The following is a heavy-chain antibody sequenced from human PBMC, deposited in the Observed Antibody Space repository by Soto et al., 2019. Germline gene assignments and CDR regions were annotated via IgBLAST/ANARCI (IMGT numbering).Heavy chain of an antibody. CDR1: GFTFSSYG. CDR3: AKDSGREDYGGNSGRHHRGNWFDP. CDR2: ISYDGSNK. J-gene: IGHJ5*02. D-gene: IGHD4-17*01. Sequence: GGSLRLSCAASGFTFSSYGMHWVRQAPGKGLEWVAVISYDGSNKYYADSVKGRFTISRDNSKNTLYLQMNSLRAEDTAVYYCAKDSGREDYGGNSGRHHRGNWFDPWGQGTLVTVSS. V-gene: IGHV3-30*18.